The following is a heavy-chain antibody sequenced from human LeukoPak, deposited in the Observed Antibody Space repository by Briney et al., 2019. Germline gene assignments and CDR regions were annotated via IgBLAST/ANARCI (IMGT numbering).Heavy chain of an antibody. D-gene: IGHD6-13*01. Sequence: SETLSLTCTVSGGSISSYHWGWIRQPPGKGLEWIGSAYYSGSTFYNPSLKSRLTISVDTSKNQFSLKVSSVIAADTAVYYCARDLQRIATAGKDAFDVWGQGTMVTVSS. CDR1: GGSISSYH. CDR3: ARDLQRIATAGKDAFDV. V-gene: IGHV4-39*07. J-gene: IGHJ3*01. CDR2: AYYSGST.